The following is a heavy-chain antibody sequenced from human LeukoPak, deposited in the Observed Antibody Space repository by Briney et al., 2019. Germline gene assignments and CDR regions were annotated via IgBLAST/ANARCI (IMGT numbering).Heavy chain of an antibody. CDR3: TRAGRYCSGGSCYSFY. CDR1: GFTFGDYA. V-gene: IGHV3-49*03. D-gene: IGHD2-15*01. Sequence: GGSLRLSCTASGFTFGDYAMSWFRQAPGEGLEWVGFIRSKAHGGTTEYAASVKSRFTISRDDSKSIAYLQMDSLKTEDTAVYYCTRAGRYCSGGSCYSFYWGQGTLVTVSS. CDR2: IRSKAHGGTT. J-gene: IGHJ4*02.